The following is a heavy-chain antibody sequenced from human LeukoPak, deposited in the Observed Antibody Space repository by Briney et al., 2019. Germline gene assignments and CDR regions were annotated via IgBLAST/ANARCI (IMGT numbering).Heavy chain of an antibody. CDR3: AKEEGYGSGSNDY. CDR2: ISGSDAST. CDR1: GFTFSRYA. J-gene: IGHJ4*02. D-gene: IGHD3-10*01. V-gene: IGHV3-23*01. Sequence: GGSLRLSCAASGFTFSRYAMFWVRQAPGKGLEWVSAISGSDASTYYADSVKGRFTISRDNSKNTLYLQMNSLRAEDTAVYYCAKEEGYGSGSNDYWGQGTLVTVSS.